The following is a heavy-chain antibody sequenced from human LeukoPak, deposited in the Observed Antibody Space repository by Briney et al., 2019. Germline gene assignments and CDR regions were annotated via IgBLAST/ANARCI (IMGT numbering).Heavy chain of an antibody. CDR2: IIPILGIA. J-gene: IGHJ4*02. V-gene: IGHV1-69*04. CDR3: ARLGYSYGYGLDY. CDR1: GGTFSSYA. D-gene: IGHD5-18*01. Sequence: EASVKVSCKASGGTFSSYAISWVRQALGQGLEWMGRIIPILGIANYAQKFQGRVTITADKSTSTAYMELSSLRSEDTAVYYCARLGYSYGYGLDYWGQGTLVTVSS.